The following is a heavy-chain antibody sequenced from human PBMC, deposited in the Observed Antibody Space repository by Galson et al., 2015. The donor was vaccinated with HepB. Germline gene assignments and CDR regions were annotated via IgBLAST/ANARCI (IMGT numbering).Heavy chain of an antibody. J-gene: IGHJ4*02. CDR3: ARWGSFDS. D-gene: IGHD3-16*01. CDR1: GFNFSAYS. Sequence: SLRLSCAASGFNFSAYSMNWVRQAPGEGLQWVSYIGKTSSGIYYTDSVKGRFTISRDNAKNSVTLQMNSLRVEDTAVFYCARWGSFDSWGQGTLVIVSA. V-gene: IGHV3-48*01. CDR2: IGKTSSGI.